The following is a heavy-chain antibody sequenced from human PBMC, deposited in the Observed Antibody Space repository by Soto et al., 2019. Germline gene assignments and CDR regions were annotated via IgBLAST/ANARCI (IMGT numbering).Heavy chain of an antibody. D-gene: IGHD6-19*01. CDR3: ARHYSSGSRNWFDP. CDR2: IYYSGST. CDR1: GGSINSSSYF. Sequence: SETLSLTCSVSGGSINSSSYFWGWVRQPPGKGLEWIGSIYYSGSTYYNPSLRSRVTISVDTSKNQFSLKLSSVTAVDTAVFYCARHYSSGSRNWFDPWGQGTLVTAPQ. J-gene: IGHJ5*02. V-gene: IGHV4-39*01.